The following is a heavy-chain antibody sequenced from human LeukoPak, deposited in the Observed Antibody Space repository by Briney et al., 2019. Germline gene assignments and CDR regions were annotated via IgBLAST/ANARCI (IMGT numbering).Heavy chain of an antibody. CDR2: IYSDGST. CDR3: SRARGGDGLPFDY. Sequence: PGGSLRLSCAASGFTVSNNSMSRVRQAPGTGLEWVSLIYSDGSTSYADSVRGRFTISRDNSKNTLYLHMNSLRAEDTAVYYCSRARGGDGLPFDYWGQGTLVTVSS. J-gene: IGHJ4*02. V-gene: IGHV3-53*01. D-gene: IGHD3-16*01. CDR1: GFTVSNNS.